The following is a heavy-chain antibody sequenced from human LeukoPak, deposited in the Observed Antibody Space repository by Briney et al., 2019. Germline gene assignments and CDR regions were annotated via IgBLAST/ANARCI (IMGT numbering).Heavy chain of an antibody. CDR2: ISGSGGST. Sequence: PGGSLRLSCAASGFTFSSYAMSWVRQAPGKGLEWVSAISGSGGSTYYADSVKGRFTISRDNSKNTLYLQMNSLRAEDTAVYYCAKDLSSSGRSETVLDYWGQGTLVTVSS. CDR1: GFTFSSYA. D-gene: IGHD2/OR15-2a*01. CDR3: AKDLSSSGRSETVLDY. V-gene: IGHV3-23*01. J-gene: IGHJ4*02.